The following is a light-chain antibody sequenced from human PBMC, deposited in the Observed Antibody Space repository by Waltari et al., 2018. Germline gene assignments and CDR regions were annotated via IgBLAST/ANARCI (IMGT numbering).Light chain of an antibody. V-gene: IGKV1-39*01. CDR3: QQSYSTPFT. CDR1: QTISNF. CDR2: AAS. J-gene: IGKJ3*01. Sequence: MTKKTSSLSASVGERVNRTCRAGQTISNFLNWYQQKPGKAPKLLISAASSLQSGVPSRFRGSGSLTDFPLTIISLQPEDFATYYCQQSYSTPFTFGPGTKVDVK.